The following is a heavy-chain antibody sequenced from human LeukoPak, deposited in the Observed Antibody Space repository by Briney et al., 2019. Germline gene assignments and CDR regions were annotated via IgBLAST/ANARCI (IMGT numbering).Heavy chain of an antibody. Sequence: GASVKVSCKASGGTFSSYAISWVRQAPGQGLEWMGGIIPIFGTANYAQKFQGRVTITTDESTSTAYMELSSLRSEDTAVYYCARRGFCGGDCYIEHYCYYMDVWGKGTTVTVSS. CDR3: ARRGFCGGDCYIEHYCYYMDV. CDR1: GGTFSSYA. CDR2: IIPIFGTA. D-gene: IGHD2-21*02. V-gene: IGHV1-69*05. J-gene: IGHJ6*03.